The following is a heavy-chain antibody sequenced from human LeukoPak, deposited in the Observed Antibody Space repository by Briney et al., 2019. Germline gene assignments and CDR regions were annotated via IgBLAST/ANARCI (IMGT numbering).Heavy chain of an antibody. Sequence: PSETLPLTCTVSGGSISSSSYYWGWIRQPPGKGLEWIGSIYYSGSTNYNPSLKSRVTISVDTSKNQFSLKLSSVTAADTAVYYCARQGYSSGWYPRWGQGTLVTVSS. CDR2: IYYSGST. V-gene: IGHV4-39*01. J-gene: IGHJ4*02. CDR1: GGSISSSSYY. CDR3: ARQGYSSGWYPR. D-gene: IGHD6-19*01.